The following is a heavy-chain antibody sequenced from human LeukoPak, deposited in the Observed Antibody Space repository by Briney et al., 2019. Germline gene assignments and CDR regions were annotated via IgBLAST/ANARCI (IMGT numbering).Heavy chain of an antibody. D-gene: IGHD6-6*01. J-gene: IGHJ4*02. CDR1: GGSFSGYY. V-gene: IGHV4-34*01. CDR3: ARDSQLGQIDY. CDR2: INHSGST. Sequence: SETLSLTCAVYGGSFSGYYWSWIRQPPGKGLEWIGEINHSGSTNYNPSLKSRVTISVDTSKNQFSLELSSVTAADTAVYYCARDSQLGQIDYWGQGTLVTVSS.